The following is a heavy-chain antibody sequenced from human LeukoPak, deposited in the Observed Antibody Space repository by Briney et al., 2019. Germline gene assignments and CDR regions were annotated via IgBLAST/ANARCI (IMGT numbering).Heavy chain of an antibody. Sequence: GASVKISCKASGYTFTSYGISWVRQAPGQGLEWMGWINPNSGGTNYAQKFQGRVTMTRDTSISTAYMELSRLRSDDTAVYYCAREYCSGGSCFRYYFDYWGQGTLVTVSS. V-gene: IGHV1-2*02. CDR1: GYTFTSYG. CDR2: INPNSGGT. D-gene: IGHD2-15*01. J-gene: IGHJ4*02. CDR3: AREYCSGGSCFRYYFDY.